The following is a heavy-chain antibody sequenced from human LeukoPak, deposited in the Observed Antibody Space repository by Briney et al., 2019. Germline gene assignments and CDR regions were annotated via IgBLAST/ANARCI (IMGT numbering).Heavy chain of an antibody. V-gene: IGHV4-39*01. CDR1: GGSISSSSYY. CDR2: IYYSGST. Sequence: KPSETLSLTCTVSGGSISSSSYYWGWIRQPPGTGLEWIGRIYYSGSTYYNPSLKSRVTISVDTSKNQFSLKLSSVTAADTAVYYCARLGYYGSGSVSFDYWGQGTLVTVSS. CDR3: ARLGYYGSGSVSFDY. D-gene: IGHD3-10*01. J-gene: IGHJ4*02.